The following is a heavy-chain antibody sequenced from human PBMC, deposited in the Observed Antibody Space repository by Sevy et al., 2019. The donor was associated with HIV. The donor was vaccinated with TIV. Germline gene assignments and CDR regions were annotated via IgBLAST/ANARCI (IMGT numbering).Heavy chain of an antibody. D-gene: IGHD2-8*01. CDR1: GFTFNIYS. CDR3: AREGCTKPHDY. J-gene: IGHJ4*02. CDR2: LSFGCGKI. Sequence: GGSLRLSCAASGFTFNIYSMSWVRQTPGKGLEWVATLSFGCGKINHADSGKGRFTMSRDDSKNAVYLQMNNLRVEETAIHYCAREGCTKPHDYWGQGTLVTVSS. V-gene: IGHV3-23*01.